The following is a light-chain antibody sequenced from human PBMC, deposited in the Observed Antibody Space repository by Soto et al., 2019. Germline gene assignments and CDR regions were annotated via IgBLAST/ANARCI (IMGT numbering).Light chain of an antibody. V-gene: IGLV2-14*01. Sequence: QAVVTQPASVSGSPGQSITISCTGTSSDIGDYDYVSWYQQRPGRAPKLMIYEVRYRPSGVSNRFSGSKSGNTASLTISGLQAEDEADYYCCSYTRSSNHYFFGSGTKLTVL. J-gene: IGLJ1*01. CDR1: SSDIGDYDY. CDR3: CSYTRSSNHYF. CDR2: EVR.